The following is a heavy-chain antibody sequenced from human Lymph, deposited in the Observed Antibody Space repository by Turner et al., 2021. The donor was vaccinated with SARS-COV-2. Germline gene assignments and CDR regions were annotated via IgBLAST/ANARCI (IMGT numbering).Heavy chain of an antibody. Sequence: QVQLVQSGAEVKKPGSSVKVSCKASGGTFSRYAIRWVRQAPGQGLEWGEGIAPILSIETDEHKSKDGHTFTAKNTTSKANLELRALISEDRAVFYGARVVGGFGELGYYYYYGMDVWGQGTTVTVSS. J-gene: IGHJ6*02. CDR3: ARVVGGFGELGYYYYYGMDV. CDR1: GGTFSRYA. V-gene: IGHV1-69*10. CDR2: IAPILSIE. D-gene: IGHD3-10*01.